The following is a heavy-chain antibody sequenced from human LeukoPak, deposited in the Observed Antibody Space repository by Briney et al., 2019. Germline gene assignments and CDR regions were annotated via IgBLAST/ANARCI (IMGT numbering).Heavy chain of an antibody. CDR1: DGPFSSGGYA. CDR2: IYHSGST. V-gene: IGHV4-30-2*01. J-gene: IGHJ6*04. CDR3: ARAILNYYYYGIDV. Sequence: SQTLSLTCTVSDGPFSSGGYAWSWLRQPSGKGLEWIGYIYHSGSTFYNPSLKSRVTLSVDRSKNQFSLKLSSVTAADTAVYYCARAILNYYYYGIDVWGKGTTVTVSS.